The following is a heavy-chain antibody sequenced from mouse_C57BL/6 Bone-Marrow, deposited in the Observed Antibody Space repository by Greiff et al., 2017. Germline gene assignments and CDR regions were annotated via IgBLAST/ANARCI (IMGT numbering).Heavy chain of an antibody. J-gene: IGHJ4*01. Sequence: QVQLQQSGAELAKPGASVKLSCKASGYTFTSYWMHWVKQRPGQGLEWIGYINPSSGYTKYNQKFKDKSTLTADKSSSTDYMQLSSLTYEDSAVYDCARRTHIYYYGSGNESAMDYGGRGTGGTVTA. D-gene: IGHD1-1*01. CDR2: INPSSGYT. CDR3: ARRTHIYYYGSGNESAMDY. V-gene: IGHV1-7*01. CDR1: GYTFTSYW.